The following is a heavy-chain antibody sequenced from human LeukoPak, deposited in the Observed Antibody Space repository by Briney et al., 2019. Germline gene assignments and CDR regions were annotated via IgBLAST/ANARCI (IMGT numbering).Heavy chain of an antibody. CDR2: ISGSGGST. CDR1: GFTFSSYA. D-gene: IGHD2-2*01. V-gene: IGHV3-23*01. J-gene: IGHJ4*02. Sequence: GGSLRLSCAASGFTFSSYAMSWVRQAPGKGLEWVSAISGSGGSTYYADSVKGRFTISRDNSKNTLYLQMNSLRAEDTAVYYCARDPVVPAAMCPDYWGQGTLVTVSS. CDR3: ARDPVVPAAMCPDY.